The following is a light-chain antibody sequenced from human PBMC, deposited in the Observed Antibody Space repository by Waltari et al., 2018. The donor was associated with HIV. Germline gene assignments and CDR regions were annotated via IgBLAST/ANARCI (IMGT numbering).Light chain of an antibody. CDR3: QSADSSGTWV. CDR2: KDT. CDR1: ALPKQY. V-gene: IGLV3-25*03. J-gene: IGLJ3*02. Sequence: SYELTQPPSVSASPGQTARITCSGDALPKQYAYWYHQKPGQAPVLVRYKDTERPSGIPERFSGSSSGTTVTLTISGVQAEDEADYYCQSADSSGTWVFGGGTKLTVL.